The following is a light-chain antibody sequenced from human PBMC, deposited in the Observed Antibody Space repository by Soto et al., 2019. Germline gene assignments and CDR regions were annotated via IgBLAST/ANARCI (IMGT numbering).Light chain of an antibody. CDR3: QQYSTYPLT. CDR1: QGISSY. J-gene: IGKJ3*01. V-gene: IGKV1-8*01. Sequence: AIRMTQSPSSFSASTGDRVTITCRARQGISSYLAWYQQKPGKAPKLLIYAASTLQSGVPSRFSGSGSGTDFTLTISCLQSEDFATYYCQQYSTYPLTFGPGTKVEIK. CDR2: AAS.